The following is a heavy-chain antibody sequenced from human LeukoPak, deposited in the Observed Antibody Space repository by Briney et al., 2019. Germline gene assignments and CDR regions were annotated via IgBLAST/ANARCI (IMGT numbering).Heavy chain of an antibody. Sequence: ASVKVSCKASGYTFTSYGISWVRQAPGQGLEWMGWISAYNGNTNYAQKLQGRVTMTTDTSTSTAYMELRGLRSDDTAVYYCARDPGLAYCGGDCSGFDYWGQGTLVTVSS. CDR3: ARDPGLAYCGGDCSGFDY. V-gene: IGHV1-18*01. D-gene: IGHD2-21*01. J-gene: IGHJ4*02. CDR2: ISAYNGNT. CDR1: GYTFTSYG.